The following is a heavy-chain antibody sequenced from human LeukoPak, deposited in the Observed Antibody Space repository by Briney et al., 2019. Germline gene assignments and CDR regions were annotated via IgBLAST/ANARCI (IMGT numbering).Heavy chain of an antibody. D-gene: IGHD6-19*01. Sequence: PGGSLRLSCAASGFTLSSYWMSWVRQAPGKGLEWVANIKQDGSEKHYVDSVKGRFTISRDNAKNSLCLQMNSLRDEDTAVYYCGYSSGWIFDYWGQGTQVTVSS. CDR1: GFTLSSYW. CDR2: IKQDGSEK. CDR3: GYSSGWIFDY. V-gene: IGHV3-7*01. J-gene: IGHJ4*02.